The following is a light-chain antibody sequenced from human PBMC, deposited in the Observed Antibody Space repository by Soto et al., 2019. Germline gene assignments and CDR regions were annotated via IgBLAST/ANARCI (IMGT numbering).Light chain of an antibody. Sequence: SYELTQPPSVSVAPGKTAKIPCGGDNIGSKSVHWYQQKPGQAPVLVIYSDSDRPSGIPERFSGSNSGNTATLTIYWVEAGDEADYYCQVWDSSSDHRVFGTGTKLTVL. J-gene: IGLJ1*01. CDR2: SDS. V-gene: IGLV3-21*04. CDR3: QVWDSSSDHRV. CDR1: NIGSKS.